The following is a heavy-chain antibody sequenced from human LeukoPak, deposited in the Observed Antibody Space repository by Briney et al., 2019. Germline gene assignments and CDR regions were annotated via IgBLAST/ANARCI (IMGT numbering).Heavy chain of an antibody. Sequence: GGSLRLSCSASGYTFSNYWMSWVRQAPGKGLEWLSYISTSGSDTYYADSVKGRFTISRDNAKNSLYLQMNSLRADDTAVYYCARQIVASGLFDYWGQGTLVTVSS. CDR2: ISTSGSDT. CDR1: GYTFSNYW. J-gene: IGHJ4*02. CDR3: ARQIVASGLFDY. V-gene: IGHV3-11*01. D-gene: IGHD2/OR15-2a*01.